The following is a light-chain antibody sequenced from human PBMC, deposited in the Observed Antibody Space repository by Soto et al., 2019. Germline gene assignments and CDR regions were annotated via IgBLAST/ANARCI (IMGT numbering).Light chain of an antibody. Sequence: DIQMTQSPSTLSGSVGERVTITCRASQTISSWLAWYQQKPGKAPKLLIHKASTLKSGVPSRFSGSGSGTEFTLTISSLQPDDFATYYCQHYNSYSEAFGHGTKVDIK. J-gene: IGKJ1*01. CDR3: QHYNSYSEA. V-gene: IGKV1-5*03. CDR2: KAS. CDR1: QTISSW.